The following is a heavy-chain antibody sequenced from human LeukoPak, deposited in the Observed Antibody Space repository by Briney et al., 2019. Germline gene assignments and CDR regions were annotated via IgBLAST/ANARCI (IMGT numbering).Heavy chain of an antibody. CDR1: GGSFSGYY. J-gene: IGHJ6*02. D-gene: IGHD3-22*01. V-gene: IGHV4-34*01. CDR2: INHSGST. CDR3: ARRLYYYDSSGYYRRYYYYGMDV. Sequence: PSETLSLTCAVYGGSFSGYYWNWIRQPPGKGLEWSGEINHSGSTNYNPSLTSRVTISVDTSKNQFSLKLSSVTPADTAVYYCARRLYYYDSSGYYRRYYYYGMDVWGQGTTVTVSS.